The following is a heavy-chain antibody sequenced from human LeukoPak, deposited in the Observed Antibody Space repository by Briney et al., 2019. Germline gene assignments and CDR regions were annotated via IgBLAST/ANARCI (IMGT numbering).Heavy chain of an antibody. V-gene: IGHV4-59*12. D-gene: IGHD3-3*01. CDR2: IYYSGST. J-gene: IGHJ4*02. CDR1: GGSISSYY. Sequence: SETLSLTCTVSGGSISSYYWSWIRQPPGKGLEWIGYIYYSGSTNYNPSLKSRVTISVDTSKNQFSLKLSSVTAADTAVYYCASQAYDFWSGYYYYFDYWGQGTLVTVSS. CDR3: ASQAYDFWSGYYYYFDY.